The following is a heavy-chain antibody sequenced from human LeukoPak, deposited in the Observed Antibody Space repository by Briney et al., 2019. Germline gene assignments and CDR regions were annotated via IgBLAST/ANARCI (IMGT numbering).Heavy chain of an antibody. J-gene: IGHJ4*02. CDR1: GGSISSYF. D-gene: IGHD3-10*01. Sequence: SETLSLTCNVSGGSISSYFWTWIRQPAGKGLEWIGRIHASGTTNYNSSLKGRVSMSVDTSKNQFSLKLTSVTAADTAVYFCARDGADVYGRAFDYWGQGNLVSVSS. CDR2: IHASGTT. CDR3: ARDGADVYGRAFDY. V-gene: IGHV4-4*07.